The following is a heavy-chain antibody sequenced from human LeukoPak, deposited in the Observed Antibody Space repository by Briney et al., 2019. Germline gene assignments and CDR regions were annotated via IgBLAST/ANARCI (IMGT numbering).Heavy chain of an antibody. Sequence: ASVKVSCKVSGYTLTELSMHWVRQAPGKGLEWMGGFDPEDGETIYAQKFQGRVTMTEDTSTDTAYMELSSLRSEDTAVYYCATLQYGDSSGMTFDYWGQGTLVTVSS. D-gene: IGHD3-22*01. CDR2: FDPEDGET. V-gene: IGHV1-24*01. CDR1: GYTLTELS. J-gene: IGHJ4*02. CDR3: ATLQYGDSSGMTFDY.